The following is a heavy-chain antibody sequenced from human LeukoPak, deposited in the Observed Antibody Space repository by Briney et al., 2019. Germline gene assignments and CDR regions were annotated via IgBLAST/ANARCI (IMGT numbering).Heavy chain of an antibody. CDR1: GFTFSSHA. CDR2: ISYDGSNK. D-gene: IGHD1-26*01. CDR3: ARDMSGRYQIDY. Sequence: RSSLRLSCAASGFTFSSHAMHWVRQAPGKGLEWVAVISYDGSNKNYVDSVKGRFTVSRDNSKNTLDLQMNSLRAEDSAVYYCARDMSGRYQIDYWGQGTLASAST. V-gene: IGHV3-30-3*01. J-gene: IGHJ4*02.